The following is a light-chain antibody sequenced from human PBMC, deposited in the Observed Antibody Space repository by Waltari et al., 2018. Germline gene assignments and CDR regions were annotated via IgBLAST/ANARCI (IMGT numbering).Light chain of an antibody. CDR2: GAT. V-gene: IGKV1-39*01. Sequence: DIQMTQSPSPLPASVGDRVTISCRASQRISSYLNGYQQKPGKAPRLLSYGATSLQSGVPSRFSGSGSGTDFTLTISSLQPEDFATYYCQQTYRTPRTFGQGTKVDI. CDR3: QQTYRTPRT. CDR1: QRISSY. J-gene: IGKJ1*01.